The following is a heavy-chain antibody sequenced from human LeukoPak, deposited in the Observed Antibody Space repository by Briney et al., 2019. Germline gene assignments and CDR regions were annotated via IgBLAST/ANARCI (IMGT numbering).Heavy chain of an antibody. CDR3: ARPRRGYGTHDAFDI. V-gene: IGHV3-30*04. J-gene: IGHJ3*02. D-gene: IGHD6-25*01. CDR2: ISYDGSNK. CDR1: GFTFGDYA. Sequence: GGSLRLSCTASGFTFGDYAMSWFRQAPGKGLEWVAVISYDGSNKYYADSVKGRFTISRDNSKNTLYLQMNSLRAEDTAVYYCARPRRGYGTHDAFDIWGQGTMVTVSS.